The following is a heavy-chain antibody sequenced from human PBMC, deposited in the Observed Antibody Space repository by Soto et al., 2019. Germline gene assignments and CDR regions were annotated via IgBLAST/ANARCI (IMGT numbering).Heavy chain of an antibody. CDR1: GGTFSSYA. D-gene: IGHD3-22*01. J-gene: IGHJ4*02. V-gene: IGHV1-69*01. CDR2: IIPIFGTA. Sequence: QVQLVQSGAEVKKPGSSVKVSCKASGGTFSSYAISWVRQAPGQGLEWMGGIIPIFGTANYAQKVQGRVTITADESTSTAYMELSSLRSEDTAVYYCAMYYYDSSGPGGVDYWGQGTLVTVSS. CDR3: AMYYYDSSGPGGVDY.